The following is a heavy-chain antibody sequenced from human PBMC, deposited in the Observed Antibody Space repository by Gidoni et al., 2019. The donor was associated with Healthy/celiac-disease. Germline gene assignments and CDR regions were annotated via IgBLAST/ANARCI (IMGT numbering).Heavy chain of an antibody. CDR2: IKSKTDGGTT. V-gene: IGHV3-15*01. CDR1: GFTFSNAW. Sequence: EVQLVESGGGLVKPGGSLRLSCAASGFTFSNAWMSWVRQAPGKGLEWVGRIKSKTDGGTTDYAAPVKGRFTISRDDSKNTLYLQMNSLKTEDTAVYYCWSSSGPNYYYYYYMDVWGKGTTVTVSS. CDR3: WSSSGPNYYYYYYMDV. J-gene: IGHJ6*03. D-gene: IGHD3-22*01.